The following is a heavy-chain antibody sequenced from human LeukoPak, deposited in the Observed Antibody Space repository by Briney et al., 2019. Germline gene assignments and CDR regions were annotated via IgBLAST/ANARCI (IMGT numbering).Heavy chain of an antibody. D-gene: IGHD6-19*01. CDR1: GYTFTSYG. CDR2: INPNSGGT. J-gene: IGHJ3*02. Sequence: GASVKVSCKASGYTFTSYGISWVRQAPGQGLEWMGRINPNSGGTNYAQKFQGRVTMTRDTSISTAYMELSRLRSDDTAVYYCAREGYSSGWLSAFDIWGQGTMVTVSS. V-gene: IGHV1-2*06. CDR3: AREGYSSGWLSAFDI.